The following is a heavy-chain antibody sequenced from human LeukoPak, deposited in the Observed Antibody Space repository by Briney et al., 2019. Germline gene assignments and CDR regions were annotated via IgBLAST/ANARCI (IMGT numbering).Heavy chain of an antibody. J-gene: IGHJ4*02. V-gene: IGHV3-23*01. CDR3: VRRTPAYYFDY. D-gene: IGHD1-1*01. Sequence: AGGSLRLSCVASGFSFSNYAMSWVRQAPGKGLEWVSAINVAGGSAYYADSVKGRFSISRDNSKNMLYLQMSSLRAEDTAVYYCVRRTPAYYFDYWGQGTLVTVSS. CDR1: GFSFSNYA. CDR2: INVAGGSA.